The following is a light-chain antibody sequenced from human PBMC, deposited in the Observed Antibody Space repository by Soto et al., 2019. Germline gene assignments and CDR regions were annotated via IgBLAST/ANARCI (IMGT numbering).Light chain of an antibody. CDR3: SSYTTSSSGV. V-gene: IGLV2-14*01. CDR1: TRDVGSYNR. Sequence: QSVLTQPASVSGSPGQSITISCTGTTRDVGSYNRVSWYQQPPGTAPKLMIYEVSNRPSGVSNRFSGSKSGNTASLTISGLQAEDEADYYCSSYTTSSSGVFGGGTKVTVL. J-gene: IGLJ3*02. CDR2: EVS.